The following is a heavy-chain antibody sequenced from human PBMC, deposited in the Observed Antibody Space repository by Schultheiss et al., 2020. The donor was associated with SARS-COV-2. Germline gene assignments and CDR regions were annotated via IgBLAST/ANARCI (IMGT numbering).Heavy chain of an antibody. D-gene: IGHD6-19*01. J-gene: IGHJ4*02. CDR3: TTDLGRAVAAF. CDR2: IWYDGSNK. CDR1: GFTFSSYG. Sequence: GGSLRLSYAASGFTFSSYGMHWVRQAPGKGLEWVAVIWYDGSNKYYADSVKGRFTISRDNSKNTLYLQMNSLKTEDTAVYYCTTDLGRAVAAFWGQGTLVTVSS. V-gene: IGHV3-33*01.